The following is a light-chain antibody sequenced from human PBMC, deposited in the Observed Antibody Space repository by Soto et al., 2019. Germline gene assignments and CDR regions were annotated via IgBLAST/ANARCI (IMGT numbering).Light chain of an antibody. CDR3: CSYTSSITWV. V-gene: IGLV2-14*01. CDR2: QAT. Sequence: QSAPTQPASVSGSPGQSITISCTGTSSDVGGYNYVSWYQQHPGKAPKLVISQATNRPSGVSNRFSGSKSGNTAFLIISGLQAEDEADYYCCSYTSSITWVFGGGTKVTVL. J-gene: IGLJ3*02. CDR1: SSDVGGYNY.